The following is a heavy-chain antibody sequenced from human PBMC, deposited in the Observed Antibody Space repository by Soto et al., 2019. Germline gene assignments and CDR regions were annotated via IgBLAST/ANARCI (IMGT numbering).Heavy chain of an antibody. Sequence: GGSLRLSCAASGFTFSTYTMNCVRQAPGKGLEWVSSISSKSSYIYYADSVKGRFTISRDNAKNSLYLQMNSLRAEDTAVYYCARAGYCSGGSCYGFDYWGQGTLVTVSS. D-gene: IGHD2-15*01. CDR2: ISSKSSYI. CDR1: GFTFSTYT. V-gene: IGHV3-21*01. CDR3: ARAGYCSGGSCYGFDY. J-gene: IGHJ4*02.